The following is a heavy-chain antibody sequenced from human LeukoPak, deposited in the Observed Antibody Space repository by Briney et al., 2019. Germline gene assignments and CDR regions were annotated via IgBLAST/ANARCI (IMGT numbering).Heavy chain of an antibody. CDR3: ARGRGYCSGGSCYLDAFDI. J-gene: IGHJ3*02. D-gene: IGHD2-15*01. CDR1: GYTFTGYY. CDR2: INPNSGGT. V-gene: IGHV1-2*02. Sequence: GASVKVSCKASGYTFTGYYMHWVRQAPGQGLEWMGWINPNSGGTNYAQKFQGRVTMTRDTSISTAYMELSRLRSDDTAVYYCARGRGYCSGGSCYLDAFDIWGQGTMVTVSS.